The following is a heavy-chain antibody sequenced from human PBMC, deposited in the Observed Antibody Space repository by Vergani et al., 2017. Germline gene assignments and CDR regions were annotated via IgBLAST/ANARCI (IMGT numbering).Heavy chain of an antibody. Sequence: QVHLVESGGGVVQPGRSLRLSCAASGFTFSSYGMHWVRQAPGKGLEWVAGLLYDGINIYYSDSVKGRFTISRDNAKSSLYLQMNSLRAEDTGVYYCVRDRGLCAGGRCYTEAWDYWGQGTPVTVSS. CDR3: VRDRGLCAGGRCYTEAWDY. D-gene: IGHD2-2*02. CDR1: GFTFSSYG. CDR2: LLYDGINI. V-gene: IGHV3-30*03. J-gene: IGHJ4*02.